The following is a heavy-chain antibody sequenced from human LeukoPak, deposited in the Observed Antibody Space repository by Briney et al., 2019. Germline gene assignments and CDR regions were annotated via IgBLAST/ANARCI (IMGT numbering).Heavy chain of an antibody. CDR2: IWYDGSNK. CDR1: GFTFSSYG. Sequence: GGSLRLSCAASGFTFSSYGMHWVRQAPGKGLEWVAVIWYDGSNKYYADSVKGRFTISRDNSKNTLCLQMNSLRAEDTAVYYCARAFTIFGVFDYWGQGTLVTVSS. J-gene: IGHJ4*02. D-gene: IGHD3-3*01. V-gene: IGHV3-33*01. CDR3: ARAFTIFGVFDY.